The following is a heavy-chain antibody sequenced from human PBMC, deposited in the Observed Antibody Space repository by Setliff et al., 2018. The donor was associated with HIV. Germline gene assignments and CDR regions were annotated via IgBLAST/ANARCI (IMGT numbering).Heavy chain of an antibody. CDR3: ARDQTPLDAFDI. J-gene: IGHJ3*02. V-gene: IGHV1-2*02. CDR1: GFTFSGYY. CDR2: INPNTGGT. Sequence: ASVKVSCKSSGFTFSGYYIHWVRQAPGQGLEWMGWINPNTGGTDYAQKFQGRVTMTRDTSISTAYMDLRRLRSDETAMYYCARDQTPLDAFDIWGQGTMVTGSS.